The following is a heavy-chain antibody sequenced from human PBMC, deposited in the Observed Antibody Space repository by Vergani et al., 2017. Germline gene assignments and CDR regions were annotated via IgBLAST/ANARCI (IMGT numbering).Heavy chain of an antibody. D-gene: IGHD6-19*01. Sequence: QLQLQESGPGLVTPSETLSLTCTVSGGSISSSSYYWGWIRQPPGKGLEWIGRIYYSGDTKYNPALERRVPISVETSKNQFSQKQRSVTAADTAVYYCAGHAGGGWYWFDYWGQGTLVTVSS. V-gene: IGHV4-39*01. J-gene: IGHJ4*02. CDR3: AGHAGGGWYWFDY. CDR2: IYYSGDT. CDR1: GGSISSSSYY.